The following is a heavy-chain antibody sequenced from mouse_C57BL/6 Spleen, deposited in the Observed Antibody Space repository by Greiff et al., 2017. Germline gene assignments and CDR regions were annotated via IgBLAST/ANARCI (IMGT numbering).Heavy chain of an antibody. CDR2: ISGGGGNT. V-gene: IGHV5-9*01. CDR1: GFTFSSYT. Sequence: EVMLVESGGGLVKPGGSLKLSCAASGFTFSSYTMSWVRQTPEKRLVWVATISGGGGNTYYPDSVKGRFTISRDNAKNTLYLQMSSLRSEDTALYYCARDDGYYDYWGQGTTLTVSS. CDR3: ARDDGYYDY. D-gene: IGHD2-3*01. J-gene: IGHJ2*01.